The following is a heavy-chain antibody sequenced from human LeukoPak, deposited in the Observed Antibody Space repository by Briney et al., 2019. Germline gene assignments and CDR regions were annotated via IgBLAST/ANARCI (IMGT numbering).Heavy chain of an antibody. J-gene: IGHJ4*02. CDR2: ISGSGGST. Sequence: PGGSLRLSCAASGFTFSSYAMSWVRQAPGKGLEWVSAISGSGGSTYYADSVKGRFTISRDNSKNTLYLQMNSLRAEDTAVYYCARAGTGEYFRRKYFNFWGQGTLVTVSS. D-gene: IGHD2/OR15-2a*01. V-gene: IGHV3-23*01. CDR1: GFTFSSYA. CDR3: ARAGTGEYFRRKYFNF.